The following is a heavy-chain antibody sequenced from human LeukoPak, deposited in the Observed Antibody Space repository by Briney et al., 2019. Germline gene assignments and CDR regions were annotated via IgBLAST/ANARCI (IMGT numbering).Heavy chain of an antibody. J-gene: IGHJ4*02. CDR3: ARPIDSGSYVYYFDY. CDR1: GFTFSSYS. V-gene: IGHV3-21*01. CDR2: ISSSSSYI. Sequence: GGSLRLSCAAPGFTFSSYSMNWVRQAPGKGLEWVSSISSSSSYIYYADSVKGRFTISRDNAKNSLYLQMNSLRAEDTAVYYCARPIDSGSYVYYFDYWGQGTLVTVSS. D-gene: IGHD1-26*01.